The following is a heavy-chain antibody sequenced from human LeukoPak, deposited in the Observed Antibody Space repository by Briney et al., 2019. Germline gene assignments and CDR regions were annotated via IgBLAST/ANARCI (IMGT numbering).Heavy chain of an antibody. V-gene: IGHV4-59*01. D-gene: IGHD2-2*01. Sequence: SETLSLTCTVSGGSISSYYWSWIRQPPGKGLEWIGYIYYSGSTNYNPSLKSRVTISVDTSENQFPLKLSSVTAADTAVYYCARHNPYCSSTSCYQKAIDYWGQGTLVTVSS. CDR2: IYYSGST. J-gene: IGHJ4*02. CDR1: GGSISSYY. CDR3: ARHNPYCSSTSCYQKAIDY.